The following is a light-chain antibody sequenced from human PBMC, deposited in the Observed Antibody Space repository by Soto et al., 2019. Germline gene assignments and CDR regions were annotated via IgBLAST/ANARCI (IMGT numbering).Light chain of an antibody. CDR2: AAS. V-gene: IGKV1-6*01. CDR1: QVIRED. J-gene: IGKJ4*01. Sequence: AIQMTQSPSSLSASVGDRVTITCRATQVIREDLGWHQQKPGKAPNLLIYAASSLHSEVPSRFSGSGSGTYFTLTISSLQPEDFATYFCLQDHGFPLTFGGGTKVEIK. CDR3: LQDHGFPLT.